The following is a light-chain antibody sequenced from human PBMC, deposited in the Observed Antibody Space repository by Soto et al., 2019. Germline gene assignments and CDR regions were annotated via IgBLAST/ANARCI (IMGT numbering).Light chain of an antibody. CDR3: ATWDDSLNGYV. CDR2: SDN. Sequence: QSVLTKPPSANGTPGQRVTISCSGSSSNIGGNAVNWYQQLPGTAPKLLIYSDNQRPSGVPDRFSGSKSGTSASLAISGLQSEDEADYYCATWDDSLNGYVFATGTQLTVL. CDR1: SSNIGGNA. J-gene: IGLJ1*01. V-gene: IGLV1-44*01.